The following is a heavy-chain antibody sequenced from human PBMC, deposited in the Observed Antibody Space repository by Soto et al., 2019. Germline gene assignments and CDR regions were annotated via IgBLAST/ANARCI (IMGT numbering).Heavy chain of an antibody. Sequence: QLQLQESGSGLVKPSQTLSLTCAVSGGSISSGGYSWSWIRQPPGKGLEWIGYIYHSGRTYYNPSLKSRVTISVDRSKNQCSLKLSSVTAAGTAVYYSAAGGGPPRSYWGQGTLVTVSS. CDR1: GGSISSGGYS. D-gene: IGHD1-26*01. CDR2: IYHSGRT. V-gene: IGHV4-30-2*01. J-gene: IGHJ4*02. CDR3: AAGGGPPRSY.